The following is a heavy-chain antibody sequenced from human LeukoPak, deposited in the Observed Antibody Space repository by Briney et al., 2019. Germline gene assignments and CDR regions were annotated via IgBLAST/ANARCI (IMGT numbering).Heavy chain of an antibody. CDR3: NLEWFSGEYYFDY. Sequence: RSSETLSLTCAVYGGSFSGYYWSWIRQPPGKGLEWIGEINHSGSTNYNPSLKSRVTISVDTSKNQFSLKLSSVTAADTAVYYCNLEWFSGEYYFDYWGQGTLVTVSS. CDR1: GGSFSGYY. V-gene: IGHV4-34*01. CDR2: INHSGST. D-gene: IGHD3-3*01. J-gene: IGHJ4*02.